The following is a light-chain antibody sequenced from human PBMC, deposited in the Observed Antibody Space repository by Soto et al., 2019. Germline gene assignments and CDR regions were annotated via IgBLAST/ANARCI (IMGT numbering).Light chain of an antibody. CDR1: QSVSSSY. J-gene: IGKJ5*01. V-gene: IGKV3-20*01. Sequence: EIVLTQSPGTLSLSPGERATLSCRASQSVSSSYLAWYQQKPGQAPRLLIYGASSRATGIPDRFSGSGSGTDFTLTISRLEPEDFAVYYCQQLNSYPVIGFGQGTRLEIK. CDR2: GAS. CDR3: QQLNSYPVIG.